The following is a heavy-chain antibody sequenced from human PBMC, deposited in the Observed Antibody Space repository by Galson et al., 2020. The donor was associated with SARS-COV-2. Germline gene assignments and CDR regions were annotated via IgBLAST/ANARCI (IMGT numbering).Heavy chain of an antibody. CDR3: ARPPDSRRTGYSGYD. CDR2: IRPNTGGT. D-gene: IGHD5-12*01. Sequence: GASVKVSCQASGYTFTAYNIHWVRQAPGQGLEWMGWIRPNTGGTNYAEKFQGRVTMTRDTSISTAYMELSRLTSDDTAVYYCARPPDSRRTGYSGYDWGQGTLITVSS. CDR1: GYTFTAYN. V-gene: IGHV1-2*02. J-gene: IGHJ1*01.